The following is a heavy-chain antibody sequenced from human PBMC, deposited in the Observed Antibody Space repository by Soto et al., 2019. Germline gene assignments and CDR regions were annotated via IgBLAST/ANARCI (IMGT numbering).Heavy chain of an antibody. Sequence: QVQLVQSGAEVKKPGSSVKVSCKASGGTFSSYAISWVRQAPGQGLEWMGGIIPIFGTANYAQKFQGRVTITADESTSTAYMELSSLRSEDTAVYYCAREGGGGSRYYYYGMDVWGQGTTVTVSS. D-gene: IGHD3-16*01. CDR2: IIPIFGTA. CDR3: AREGGGGSRYYYYGMDV. CDR1: GGTFSSYA. J-gene: IGHJ6*02. V-gene: IGHV1-69*01.